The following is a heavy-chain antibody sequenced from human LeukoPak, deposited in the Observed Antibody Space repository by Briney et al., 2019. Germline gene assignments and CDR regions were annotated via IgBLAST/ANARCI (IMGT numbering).Heavy chain of an antibody. V-gene: IGHV3-66*01. D-gene: IGHD3-9*01. Sequence: GGSLRLSCAASGFTVRSNYMSWVRQAPGKGLGCVSVIYSGGSTYYPDSVKGSFTISRDNSKNTLYLQMNSLRAEDTAVYYCARGDILTGYPQAPFDYWGQGTLVTVSS. CDR2: IYSGGST. CDR1: GFTVRSNY. CDR3: ARGDILTGYPQAPFDY. J-gene: IGHJ4*02.